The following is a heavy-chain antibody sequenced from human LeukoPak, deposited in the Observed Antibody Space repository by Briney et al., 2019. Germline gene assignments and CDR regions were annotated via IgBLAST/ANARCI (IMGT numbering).Heavy chain of an antibody. J-gene: IGHJ4*02. CDR1: GFSFSDHY. CDR2: SRNKANSYTT. D-gene: IGHD2-21*02. Sequence: PGGSLRLSCAASGFSFSDHYMGWVRQAPGKGLEWVGRSRNKANSYTTEYAASVEGRFTISRDDSKNSMFLHMNSLKTDDTAMYYCATSVVPATPFDYWGQGTLVTVSS. CDR3: ATSVVPATPFDY. V-gene: IGHV3-72*01.